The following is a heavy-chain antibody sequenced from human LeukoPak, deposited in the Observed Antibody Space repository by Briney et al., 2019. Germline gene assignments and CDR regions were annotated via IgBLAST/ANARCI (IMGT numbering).Heavy chain of an antibody. CDR3: ARDPFLNFRFDP. CDR1: GFTFSSNY. J-gene: IGHJ5*02. V-gene: IGHV3-66*01. Sequence: GGSLRLSCAASGFTFSSNYMSWVRQAPGKGLEWVSVIYSGGSTYYADSVKGRFTISRDNSKNTLYLQMNSLRAEDTAVYYCARDPFLNFRFDPWGQGTLVTVSS. D-gene: IGHD2/OR15-2a*01. CDR2: IYSGGST.